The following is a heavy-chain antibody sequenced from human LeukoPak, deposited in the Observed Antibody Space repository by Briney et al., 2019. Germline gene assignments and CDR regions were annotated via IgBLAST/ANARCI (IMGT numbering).Heavy chain of an antibody. V-gene: IGHV4-39*07. Sequence: PGGSLRFSCAASGFTFSSYSINWIRQPPGKGLEWIGSIYYSGSTYYNPSLKSRVTISVDTSKNQFSLKLSSVTAADTAVYYCARVTGYMIEDYFDYWGQGTLVTVSS. CDR3: ARVTGYMIEDYFDY. CDR2: IYYSGST. D-gene: IGHD3-22*01. CDR1: GFTFSSYS. J-gene: IGHJ4*02.